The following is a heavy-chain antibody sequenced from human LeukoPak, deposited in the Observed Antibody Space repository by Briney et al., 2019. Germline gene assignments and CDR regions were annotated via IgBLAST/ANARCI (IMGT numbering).Heavy chain of an antibody. V-gene: IGHV3-9*01. CDR1: GFTFDDYA. Sequence: GGSLRLSCAASGFTFDDYAMHWVRQAPGKGLEWVSGISWNSGSIGYADSVKGRFTISRDNAKNSLYLQMNSLRAEDTALYYCAKGSRVFPTWIQLWSHLDYWGQGTLVTVSS. CDR2: ISWNSGSI. CDR3: AKGSRVFPTWIQLWSHLDY. D-gene: IGHD5-18*01. J-gene: IGHJ4*02.